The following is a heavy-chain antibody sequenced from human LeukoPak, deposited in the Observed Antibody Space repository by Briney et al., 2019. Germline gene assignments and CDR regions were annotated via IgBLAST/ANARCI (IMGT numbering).Heavy chain of an antibody. CDR2: IDSGGATT. CDR3: ARRGGGAAVYDY. J-gene: IGHJ4*02. CDR1: GFTFSGYE. V-gene: IGHV3-48*03. D-gene: IGHD6-13*01. Sequence: GGSLRLSCAASGFTFSGYEMNWVRQAPRKGLEWVSYIDSGGATTNYADSVKGRFTISRDNAKNSLYLQMDSLRAEDTAVYYCARRGGGAAVYDYWGQGTLVTVSS.